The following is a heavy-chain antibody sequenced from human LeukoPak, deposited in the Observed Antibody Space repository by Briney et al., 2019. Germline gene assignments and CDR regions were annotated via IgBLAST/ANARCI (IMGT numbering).Heavy chain of an antibody. D-gene: IGHD3-10*02. Sequence: GGSLRLSCAASGLTFSNYRVSWVRQAPGKGLEWVSYISSTGDTIYYADSVKGRFTISRDNADNSLYLQMNSLRDEDTALYYCARDCRRTFPLCPFDIWGQGTMVTVSS. J-gene: IGHJ3*02. CDR2: ISSTGDTI. V-gene: IGHV3-48*02. CDR1: GLTFSNYR. CDR3: ARDCRRTFPLCPFDI.